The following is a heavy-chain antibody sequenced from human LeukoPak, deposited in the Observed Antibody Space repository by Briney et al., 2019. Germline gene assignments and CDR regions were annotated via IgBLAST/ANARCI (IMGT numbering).Heavy chain of an antibody. V-gene: IGHV3-23*01. CDR2: ISGSGGST. CDR1: GYTFSSYA. Sequence: TGGSLRLSCAASGYTFSSYAMSWVRQAPGKGLEWVSTISGSGGSTYYADSVKGRVTTSRDNSKNTLYLQMNSLRAEDTAVYYCAKRIGSCNSISCLYFDHWGQGALVTVSS. CDR3: AKRIGSCNSISCLYFDH. D-gene: IGHD2-2*01. J-gene: IGHJ4*02.